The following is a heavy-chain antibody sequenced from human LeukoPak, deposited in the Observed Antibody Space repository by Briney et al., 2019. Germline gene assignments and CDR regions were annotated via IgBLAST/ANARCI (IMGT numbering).Heavy chain of an antibody. Sequence: ASVKVSCKASGYTFTSYGISWVRQAPGQGLEWMGWISAYNGNTNYAQKLQGRVTMTTDTSTSTAYMVLRSLRSDDTAVYYCARRRNPYSSSSRSGNWFDPWGQGTLVTVSS. V-gene: IGHV1-18*01. CDR3: ARRRNPYSSSSRSGNWFDP. J-gene: IGHJ5*02. CDR2: ISAYNGNT. CDR1: GYTFTSYG. D-gene: IGHD6-6*01.